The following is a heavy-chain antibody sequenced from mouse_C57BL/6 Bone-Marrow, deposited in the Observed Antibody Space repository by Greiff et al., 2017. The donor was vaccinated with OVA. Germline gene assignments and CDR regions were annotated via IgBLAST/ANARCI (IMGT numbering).Heavy chain of an antibody. CDR2: IYPGSGST. D-gene: IGHD1-1*01. CDR3: ARMFITTVARYLDV. V-gene: IGHV1-55*01. J-gene: IGHJ1*03. CDR1: GYTFTSYW. Sequence: VQLQQPGAELVKPGASVKMSCKASGYTFTSYWITWVKQRPGQGLEWIGDIYPGSGSTNYNEKFKSKATLTVDTSSSTAYMQLSSLTSEDSAVYYCARMFITTVARYLDVWGTGTTVTVSS.